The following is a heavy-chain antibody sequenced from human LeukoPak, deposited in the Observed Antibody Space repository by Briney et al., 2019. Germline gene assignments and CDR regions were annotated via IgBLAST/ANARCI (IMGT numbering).Heavy chain of an antibody. CDR3: ARAGRGLRYFDWLTYDY. J-gene: IGHJ4*02. CDR1: GFTFSSYS. V-gene: IGHV3-30*02. Sequence: GSLRLSCAASGFTFSSYSMNWVRQAPGKELEWLAFIQYDESSKYYADSVKGRFTISRDNSKNTLYLQMNGLRAEDTAVYYCARAGRGLRYFDWLTYDYWGQGTLVTVSS. D-gene: IGHD3-9*01. CDR2: IQYDESSK.